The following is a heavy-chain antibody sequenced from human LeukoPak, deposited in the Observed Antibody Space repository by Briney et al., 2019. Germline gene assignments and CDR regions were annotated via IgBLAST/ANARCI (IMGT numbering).Heavy chain of an antibody. J-gene: IGHJ3*02. CDR1: GFTFSSYA. CDR3: TLGGARLRQDDAFDI. D-gene: IGHD1-26*01. Sequence: PGGSLRLSCAASGFTFSSYAMSWVRQAPGKGLEWVSAISGSGGSTYYADSVKGRFTISRDNSKNTLYLQMNSLRAEDTAVYYCTLGGARLRQDDAFDIWGQGTMVTVSS. CDR2: ISGSGGST. V-gene: IGHV3-23*01.